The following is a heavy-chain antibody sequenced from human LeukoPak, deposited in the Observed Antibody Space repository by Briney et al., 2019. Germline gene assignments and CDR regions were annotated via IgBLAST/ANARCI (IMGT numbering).Heavy chain of an antibody. CDR3: AKAFAYGDQFFDP. D-gene: IGHD4-17*01. CDR1: GFTVSSNY. V-gene: IGHV3-66*01. Sequence: PGGSLRLSCAASGFTVSSNYMSWVRQAPGKGLEWVSVIYSGGSTYYADSVKGRFTISRDNSKNTLYLQMNSLRPEDTAVYFCAKAFAYGDQFFDPWGQGTLVTVSS. J-gene: IGHJ5*02. CDR2: IYSGGST.